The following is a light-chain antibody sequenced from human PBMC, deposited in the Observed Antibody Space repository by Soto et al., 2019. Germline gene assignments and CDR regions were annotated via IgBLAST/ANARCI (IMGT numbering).Light chain of an antibody. V-gene: IGLV3-21*02. CDR2: DDS. CDR3: QVWDSISDLGV. CDR1: NIGGKS. J-gene: IGLJ3*02. Sequence: SYVLTQPPSVSVAPGQTARITCGGNNIGGKSVHWYQQKPGQAPVLVLYDDSDRPSGISERFSGSNPGNTATLTISRVEAGDEADYYCQVWDSISDLGVFGGGTKLTVL.